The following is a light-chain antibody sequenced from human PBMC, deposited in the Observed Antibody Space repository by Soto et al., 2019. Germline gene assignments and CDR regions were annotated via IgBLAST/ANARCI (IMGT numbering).Light chain of an antibody. V-gene: IGLV2-14*03. CDR3: ASFTTISTRI. CDR1: SRDIGAYNY. J-gene: IGLJ1*01. CDR2: EVN. Sequence: QSALTQPASVSGSPGQSITVSCTGTSRDIGAYNYVSWYQQHPGKAPKVIIYEVNNRPSGVSNRFSGSKSGNTASLTISGLQAEDEADYYCASFTTISTRIFGTGTKLTVL.